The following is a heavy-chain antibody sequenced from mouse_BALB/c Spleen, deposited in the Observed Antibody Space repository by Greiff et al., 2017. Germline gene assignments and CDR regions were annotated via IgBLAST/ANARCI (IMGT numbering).Heavy chain of an antibody. Sequence: VQLQQSGPELVKPGASVKISCKASGYTFTSYWMHWVKQRPGQGLEWIGYINPSTGYTEYNQKFKDKATLTADKSSSTAYMQLSSLTSEDSAVYYCARRDGPYAMDYWGQGTSVTVSS. CDR1: GYTFTSYW. CDR2: INPSTGYT. J-gene: IGHJ4*01. V-gene: IGHV1S26*01. D-gene: IGHD2-3*01. CDR3: ARRDGPYAMDY.